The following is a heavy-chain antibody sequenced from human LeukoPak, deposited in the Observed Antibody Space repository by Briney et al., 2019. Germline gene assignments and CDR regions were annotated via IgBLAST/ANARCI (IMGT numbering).Heavy chain of an antibody. CDR3: SKGNSGSYYGYWYFDL. J-gene: IGHJ2*01. D-gene: IGHD1-26*01. CDR2: ISWNSGSM. CDR1: GFTFDDYA. V-gene: IGHV3-9*01. Sequence: GGSLRLSCAASGFTFDDYAMHWVRQTPGKGLEWVSGISWNSGSMGYADSVKGRFTISRDNAKNSLYLQMNSLRAEDTALYYCSKGNSGSYYGYWYFDLWGRGTLVTVSS.